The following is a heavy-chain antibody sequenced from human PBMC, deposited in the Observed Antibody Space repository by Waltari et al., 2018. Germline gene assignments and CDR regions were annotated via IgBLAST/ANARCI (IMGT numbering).Heavy chain of an antibody. CDR2: IYYSGNT. J-gene: IGHJ5*02. D-gene: IGHD2-21*02. CDR3: ARHQDWVVVSATWFDP. V-gene: IGHV4-39*01. Sequence: QLRLQESGPGLVKPSDTLSLTCTVSGGSISSTNSYWGWIRQPPGKGLEWIGSIYYSGNTYYNPSLKSRVTMSADTSKNQFSLKLSSVTAADTAVYYCARHQDWVVVSATWFDPWGQGTLVTVSS. CDR1: GGSISSTNSY.